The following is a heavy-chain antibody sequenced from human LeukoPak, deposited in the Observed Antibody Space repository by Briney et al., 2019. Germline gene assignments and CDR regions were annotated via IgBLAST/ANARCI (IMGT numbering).Heavy chain of an antibody. CDR1: GYTFANYG. Sequence: ASVKVSCKASGYTFANYGISWVRQAPGQGLEWLGWSTPYNGNTKYAQKVQGRVTMTTGTSTNTAYMELTTLRSDDTAVYYCARDVGGSIRGAVAGWDYWGQGTPVTVSS. D-gene: IGHD6-19*01. CDR2: STPYNGNT. CDR3: ARDVGGSIRGAVAGWDY. V-gene: IGHV1-18*01. J-gene: IGHJ4*02.